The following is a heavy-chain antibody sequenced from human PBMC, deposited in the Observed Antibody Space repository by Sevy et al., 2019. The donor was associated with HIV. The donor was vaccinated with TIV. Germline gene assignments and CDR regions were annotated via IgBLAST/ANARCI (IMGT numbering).Heavy chain of an antibody. CDR3: ARDMDCSSTSCYPWNWFDP. CDR2: ISAYNGNT. J-gene: IGHJ5*02. V-gene: IGHV1-18*01. Sequence: ASLKVSCKASGYTFTSYGISWVRQAPGQGLEWMGWISAYNGNTNYAQKLQGRVTMTTDTSTSTAYMELRSLRSDDTAVYYCARDMDCSSTSCYPWNWFDPWGQGTLVTVSS. D-gene: IGHD2-2*01. CDR1: GYTFTSYG.